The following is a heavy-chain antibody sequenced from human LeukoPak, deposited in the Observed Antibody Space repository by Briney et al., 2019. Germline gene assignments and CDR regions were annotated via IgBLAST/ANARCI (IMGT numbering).Heavy chain of an antibody. Sequence: SETLSLTCTVSLDSTTSNFWSWVRQPPGKGLEWIGEIHRSGSPNYNPSLQSRVTISIDRSRNQIVLELSPVTAADTAVYYCAREILGGFNPGAYWGQGTLVTVSS. D-gene: IGHD1-14*01. CDR2: IHRSGSP. CDR1: LDSTTSNF. V-gene: IGHV4-4*02. J-gene: IGHJ4*02. CDR3: AREILGGFNPGAY.